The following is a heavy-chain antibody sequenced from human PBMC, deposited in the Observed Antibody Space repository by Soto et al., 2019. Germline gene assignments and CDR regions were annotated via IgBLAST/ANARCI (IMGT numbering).Heavy chain of an antibody. CDR3: ARGAYYGSGSYYHLDY. J-gene: IGHJ4*02. Sequence: WASVKVSCKASGYTFTSYGISWVRQAPGQGLEWMGWISAYNGNTNYAQKLQGRVTMTTDTSTSTAYMELRSLRSDDTAVYYCARGAYYGSGSYYHLDYWGQGTLVTVSS. D-gene: IGHD3-10*01. V-gene: IGHV1-18*01. CDR2: ISAYNGNT. CDR1: GYTFTSYG.